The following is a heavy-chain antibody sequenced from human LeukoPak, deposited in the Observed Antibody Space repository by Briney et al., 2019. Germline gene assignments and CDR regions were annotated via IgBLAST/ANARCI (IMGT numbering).Heavy chain of an antibody. V-gene: IGHV3-9*03. CDR2: ISWNSGSI. CDR3: AKDGDVRYCSGGSCHLGGGYFDY. D-gene: IGHD2-15*01. CDR1: GFTFDDYA. Sequence: GGSLRLSCAASGFTFDDYAMHWVRQAPGKGLEWVSGISWNSGSIGYADSVKGRFTISRDNAKNSLYLQMNSVRAEDMALYYCAKDGDVRYCSGGSCHLGGGYFDYWGQGTLVTVSS. J-gene: IGHJ4*02.